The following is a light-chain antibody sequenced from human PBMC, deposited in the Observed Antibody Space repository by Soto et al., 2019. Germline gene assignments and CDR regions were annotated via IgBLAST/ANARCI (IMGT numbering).Light chain of an antibody. CDR3: ATWDDSLDGYV. Sequence: QSVLTQPPSASGTPGQRVTISCSGSSSNIGSNTVNWYQQLPGTAPKLLIYSHNQRPSGVPDRFSVSKSGTSASLAISGLQSEDEADYYCATWDDSLDGYVFGTGT. CDR1: SSNIGSNT. V-gene: IGLV1-44*01. J-gene: IGLJ1*01. CDR2: SHN.